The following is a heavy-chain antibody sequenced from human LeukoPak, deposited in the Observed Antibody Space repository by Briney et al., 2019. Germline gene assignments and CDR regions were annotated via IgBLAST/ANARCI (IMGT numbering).Heavy chain of an antibody. CDR2: IYTSGST. Sequence: SQTLSLTCTVSGGSISSGSYYWSWIRRPAGKGLEWIGRIYTSGSTNYNPSLKSRVTISVDTSKNQFSLKLSSVTAADTAVYYCARSNFESYYYDSSGSYAFDIWGQGTMVTVSS. CDR3: ARSNFESYYYDSSGSYAFDI. D-gene: IGHD3-22*01. V-gene: IGHV4-61*02. J-gene: IGHJ3*02. CDR1: GGSISSGSYY.